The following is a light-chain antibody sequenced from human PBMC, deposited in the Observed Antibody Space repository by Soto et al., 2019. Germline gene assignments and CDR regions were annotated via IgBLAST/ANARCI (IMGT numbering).Light chain of an antibody. CDR1: SSDVGGYNY. CDR3: SSYAGSNNFVV. J-gene: IGLJ2*01. Sequence: QSALTQPPSASGSPGQSVTISCTGTSSDVGGYNYVSWYQQHPGKAPTLMIHEVTQRPSGVPDRFSGSKSGNTASLTVSGLQAEDEADYYCSSYAGSNNFVVFGGGTKVTVL. CDR2: EVT. V-gene: IGLV2-8*01.